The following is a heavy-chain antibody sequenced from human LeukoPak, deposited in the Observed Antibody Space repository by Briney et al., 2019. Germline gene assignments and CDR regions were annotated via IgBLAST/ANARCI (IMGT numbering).Heavy chain of an antibody. CDR1: GFTFSSYS. CDR3: AKIPRYSGTYDAFDI. D-gene: IGHD1-26*01. J-gene: IGHJ3*02. Sequence: GGSLRLSCAASGFTFSSYSMNWVRQAPGKGLEWVSYISSSSSTIYYADSVKGRFTISRDNAKNSLYLQMNSLRAEDTAVYYCAKIPRYSGTYDAFDIWGQGTMVTVSS. V-gene: IGHV3-48*01. CDR2: ISSSSSTI.